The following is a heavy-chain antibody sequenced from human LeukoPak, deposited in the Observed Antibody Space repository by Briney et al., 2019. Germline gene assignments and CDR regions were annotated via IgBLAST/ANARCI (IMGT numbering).Heavy chain of an antibody. CDR3: ARDRGRSSGWYNGFDY. Sequence: ASVKVSCKSSGDPFINYNINWVRQATGQGLEWMGWMSPNSGNTGYAQKFQGRVTMTRDTSISTAYMELSGLTSEDTAVYYCARDRGRSSGWYNGFDYWGQGTLVTVSS. D-gene: IGHD6-19*01. CDR2: MSPNSGNT. J-gene: IGHJ4*02. CDR1: GDPFINYN. V-gene: IGHV1-8*01.